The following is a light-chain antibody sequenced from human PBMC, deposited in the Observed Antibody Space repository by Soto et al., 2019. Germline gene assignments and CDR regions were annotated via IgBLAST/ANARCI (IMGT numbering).Light chain of an antibody. J-gene: IGKJ2*01. Sequence: DIQMTPSPSTLSASVGDRVTITCRASESIDSWLAWHQQKPGRAPKLLIYSASSLHSGVPSRFTGSGSETDFTLTIRSLQPEDFATYYCQHGYVAPYNFGQGTKVDIK. V-gene: IGKV1-5*01. CDR2: SAS. CDR1: ESIDSW. CDR3: QHGYVAPYN.